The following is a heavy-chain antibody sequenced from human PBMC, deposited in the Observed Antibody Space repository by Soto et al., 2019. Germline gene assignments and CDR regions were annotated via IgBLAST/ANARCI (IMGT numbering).Heavy chain of an antibody. Sequence: QVQLVQSGAEVKKPGASVKVSCKASGYTFTSYGISWVRQAPGQGLEWMGWISAYNGNTNYAQKLQGRVTMTTDTSTSTAYMDRRCLRSDDTAVYYCACVLHAVNPDDWYFDFWGRSAPVTVSS. D-gene: IGHD4-17*01. CDR1: GYTFTSYG. CDR2: ISAYNGNT. V-gene: IGHV1-18*01. J-gene: IGHJ2*01. CDR3: ACVLHAVNPDDWYFDF.